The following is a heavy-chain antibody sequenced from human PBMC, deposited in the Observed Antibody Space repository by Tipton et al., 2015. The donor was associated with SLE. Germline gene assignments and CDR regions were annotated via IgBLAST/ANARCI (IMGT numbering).Heavy chain of an antibody. D-gene: IGHD4-17*01. J-gene: IGHJ4*02. CDR2: IHYRGGT. Sequence: TLSLTCIVSGGTISTSSYYWGWIRQSPGKGLEWIGSIHYRGGTDQNPSLASRLTISLDTSQNQFSLRLTSVTAADTAVYFCARHRTVTPYYFESWGQGAQVTVSS. CDR1: GGTISTSSYY. V-gene: IGHV4-39*01. CDR3: ARHRTVTPYYFES.